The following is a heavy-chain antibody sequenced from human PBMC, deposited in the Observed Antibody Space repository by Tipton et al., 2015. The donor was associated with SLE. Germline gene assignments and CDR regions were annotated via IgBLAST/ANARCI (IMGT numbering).Heavy chain of an antibody. CDR2: IYYSGST. V-gene: IGHV4-59*11. Sequence: TLSLTCTVSGGSISSHYCSWIRQPPGKGLEWIGYIYYSGSTNYNPSLKSRVTISVDTSKNQFSLKLSSVTAADTALYYCARLPEYCFDFWGQGILVTVSS. CDR3: ARLPEYCFDF. CDR1: GGSISSHY. J-gene: IGHJ4*02.